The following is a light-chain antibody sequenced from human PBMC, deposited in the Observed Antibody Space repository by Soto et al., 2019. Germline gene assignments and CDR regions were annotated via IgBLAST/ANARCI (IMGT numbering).Light chain of an antibody. CDR1: QAISNS. J-gene: IGKJ3*01. CDR3: QKYHSAPFT. V-gene: IGKV1-27*01. Sequence: DIQMTQSPSSLSASVGDRVTITCRASQAISNSLAWYQQNPGKVPKVLIYAASTLQSGVPSRFSGSGSGTDFTLTITSLQPEDVATYFCQKYHSAPFTFGPGTKLDIK. CDR2: AAS.